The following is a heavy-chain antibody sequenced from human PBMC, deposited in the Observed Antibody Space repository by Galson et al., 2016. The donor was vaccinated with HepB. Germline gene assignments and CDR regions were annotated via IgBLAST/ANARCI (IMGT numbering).Heavy chain of an antibody. D-gene: IGHD1-26*01. CDR1: GFSLSTTGVG. V-gene: IGHV2-5*02. CDR2: IYWDGDE. Sequence: PALVKPTQTLTLTCIFSGFSLSTTGVGVGWMRRPPGKTLEWLAHIYWDGDERYSPSLKSRLTITKDTSKNRVVLTMTNMDPVDTATYYCVHIVHSGSYYYFAYWGQGTLVTASS. J-gene: IGHJ4*02. CDR3: VHIVHSGSYYYFAY.